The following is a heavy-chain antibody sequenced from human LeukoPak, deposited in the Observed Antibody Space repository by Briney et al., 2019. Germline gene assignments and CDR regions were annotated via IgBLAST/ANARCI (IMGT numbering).Heavy chain of an antibody. V-gene: IGHV3-21*01. CDR2: ISSSSSYI. CDR1: GFTFSSYN. J-gene: IGHJ4*02. Sequence: GGSLRLSCAASGFTFSSYNMDWVRQAPGKGLEWVSSISSSSSYIYYADSVKGRFTISRANAHNSLYLQTNGLRAEDTAVYYCARQWLQSSFDYWGQGTLVTVSS. CDR3: ARQWLQSSFDY. D-gene: IGHD5-24*01.